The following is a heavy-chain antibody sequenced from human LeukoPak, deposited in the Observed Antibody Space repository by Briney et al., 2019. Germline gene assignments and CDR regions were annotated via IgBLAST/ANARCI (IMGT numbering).Heavy chain of an antibody. V-gene: IGHV4-39*07. Sequence: PSETLSLTCTVSGGSISSSSYYWGWIRQPPGTGLEWIGSIYYSGSTYYNPSLKSRVTISVDTSKNQFSLKLSSVTAADTAVYYCARAVGRFDPWGQGTLVTVSS. D-gene: IGHD1-26*01. CDR3: ARAVGRFDP. CDR1: GGSISSSSYY. J-gene: IGHJ5*02. CDR2: IYYSGST.